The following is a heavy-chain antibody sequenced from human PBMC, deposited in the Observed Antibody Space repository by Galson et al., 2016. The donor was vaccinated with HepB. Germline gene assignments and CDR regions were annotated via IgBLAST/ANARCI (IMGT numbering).Heavy chain of an antibody. CDR1: GYTFTSYG. V-gene: IGHV1-18*01. CDR2: SSAYNGNT. CDR3: ARDGIAAEDFYYYIGMDV. D-gene: IGHD6-13*01. J-gene: IGHJ6*02. Sequence: SVKVSCKASGYTFTSYGISWVRQAPGQGLEWMGWSSAYNGNTNYAQKLQGRVTMTTDTSTSTAYMELRSLRSDDTAVYYCARDGIAAEDFYYYIGMDVWGQGTTVTVS.